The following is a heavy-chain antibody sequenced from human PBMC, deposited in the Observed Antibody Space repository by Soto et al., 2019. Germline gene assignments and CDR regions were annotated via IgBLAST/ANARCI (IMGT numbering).Heavy chain of an antibody. V-gene: IGHV6-1*01. CDR2: TYYRSKWYH. D-gene: IGHD3-22*01. J-gene: IGHJ3*02. Sequence: SQTLSLTCVISGDSVSSNSAAWNWIRQSPSRGLEWLGRTYYRSKWYHDYAVSVKSRITINSDTSKNQFSLQLNSVTPEDTAVYYCASLDSSAYYHAFDIWREGTMVTVSS. CDR1: GDSVSSNSAA. CDR3: ASLDSSAYYHAFDI.